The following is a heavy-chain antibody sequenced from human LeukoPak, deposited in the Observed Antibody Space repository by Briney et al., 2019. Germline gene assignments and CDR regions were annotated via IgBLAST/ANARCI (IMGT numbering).Heavy chain of an antibody. V-gene: IGHV3-21*04. J-gene: IGHJ4*02. Sequence: GGSLRLSCAASGFTFSSYNMNWVRQAPGKGLEWVSFISSSSDYIYYADSLKGRFTISRDNSKNTLYLQMNSLRAEDTAVYYCAKSLWLPSSSPDYWGQGTLVTVSS. CDR1: GFTFSSYN. CDR3: AKSLWLPSSSPDY. CDR2: ISSSSDYI. D-gene: IGHD3-9*01.